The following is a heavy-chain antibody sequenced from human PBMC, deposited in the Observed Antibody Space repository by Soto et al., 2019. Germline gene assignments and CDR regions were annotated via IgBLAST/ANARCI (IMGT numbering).Heavy chain of an antibody. CDR2: IYYSGST. V-gene: IGHV4-61*01. D-gene: IGHD3-22*01. J-gene: IGHJ6*02. CDR3: AREAIGAYYYYYGMDV. CDR1: GGSVSSGSYY. Sequence: SETLSLACTVSGGSVSSGSYYWSWIRQPPGKGLEWIGYIYYSGSTNYNPSLKSRVTISVDTSKNQFSLKLSSVTAADTAVYYCAREAIGAYYYYYGMDVWGQGTTVTVSS.